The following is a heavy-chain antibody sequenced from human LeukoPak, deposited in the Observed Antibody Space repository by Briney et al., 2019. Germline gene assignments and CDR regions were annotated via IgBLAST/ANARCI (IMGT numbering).Heavy chain of an antibody. Sequence: PGGSLRLSCAASGFTFSSYSMNWVRHAPGKGLEWVSSISSSSYIYYADSVKGRFTISRDNAKNSLYLQMNSLRAEDTAVYSCARGNAAARGFDYWGQGTLVTVYS. D-gene: IGHD6-13*01. J-gene: IGHJ4*02. CDR1: GFTFSSYS. V-gene: IGHV3-21*01. CDR3: ARGNAAARGFDY. CDR2: ISSSSYI.